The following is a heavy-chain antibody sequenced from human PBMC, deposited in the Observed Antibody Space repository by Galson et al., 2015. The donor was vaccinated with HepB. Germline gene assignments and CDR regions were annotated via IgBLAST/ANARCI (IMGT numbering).Heavy chain of an antibody. CDR1: GFTFRNYA. D-gene: IGHD4-11*01. Sequence: SLRLSCAASGFTFRNYAMSWVRQAPGKGLEWVSIISVSGGRIDYADSVRGRFTISRDNSKNTLYVQMTSLRAEDTAVYYCAKDQSYSKGEECYNYYGMDVWGQGTAVTVSS. CDR3: AKDQSYSKGEECYNYYGMDV. J-gene: IGHJ6*02. CDR2: ISVSGGRI. V-gene: IGHV3-23*01.